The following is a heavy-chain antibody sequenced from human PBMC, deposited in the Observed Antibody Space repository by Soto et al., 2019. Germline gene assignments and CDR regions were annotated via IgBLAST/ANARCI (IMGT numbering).Heavy chain of an antibody. J-gene: IGHJ4*02. CDR3: ARGYSGYDDFDY. Sequence: KVSCKASGGTFSSYTISWVRQAPGQGLEWMGRIIPILGIANYAQKFQGRVTITADKSTSTAYMELSSLRSEDTAVYYCARGYSGYDDFDYWGKGTLVTVSS. CDR1: GGTFSSYT. CDR2: IIPILGIA. V-gene: IGHV1-69*02. D-gene: IGHD5-12*01.